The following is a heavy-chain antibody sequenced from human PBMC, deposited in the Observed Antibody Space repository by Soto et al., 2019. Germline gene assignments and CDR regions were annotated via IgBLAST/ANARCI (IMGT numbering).Heavy chain of an antibody. Sequence: SETLSLTCTVSGGSITSSSHFWGWVRQPPGKGLEWIGTIYFTGNTYYTPSLKSRLTMSIDTSKNEFSLRLNSVTAADTAVYYCAGQTFTIAAASYGRRNWFDPWGPGNLVTVSS. V-gene: IGHV4-39*01. CDR3: AGQTFTIAAASYGRRNWFDP. D-gene: IGHD6-25*01. J-gene: IGHJ5*02. CDR2: IYFTGNT. CDR1: GGSITSSSHF.